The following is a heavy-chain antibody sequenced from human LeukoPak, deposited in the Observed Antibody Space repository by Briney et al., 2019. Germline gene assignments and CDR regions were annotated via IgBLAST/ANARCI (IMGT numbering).Heavy chain of an antibody. CDR1: GGTFSSYA. V-gene: IGHV1-69*04. CDR3: ARLGVAATGLLVDY. J-gene: IGHJ4*02. CDR2: IIPILGIA. Sequence: RASVKVSCKASGGTFSSYAISWVRQASGQGLEWMGRIIPILGIANYAQKFQGRVTITADKSTSTAYMELSSLRSEDTAVYYCARLGVAATGLLVDYWGQGTLVTVSS. D-gene: IGHD2-15*01.